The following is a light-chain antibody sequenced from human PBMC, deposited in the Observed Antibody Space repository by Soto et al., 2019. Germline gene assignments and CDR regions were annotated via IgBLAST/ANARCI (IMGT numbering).Light chain of an antibody. Sequence: QSVLTQPPSASGSPGQSVTISCTGTSSDVGGYKYVSWYQQHPGKAPKLMIYEVTKRPSGVPDRFSGSKSGNTASLTVSGLQAEDEGEYYCSSNAGSNNLVFGGGTKLTVL. CDR3: SSNAGSNNLV. CDR1: SSDVGGYKY. J-gene: IGLJ3*02. V-gene: IGLV2-8*01. CDR2: EVT.